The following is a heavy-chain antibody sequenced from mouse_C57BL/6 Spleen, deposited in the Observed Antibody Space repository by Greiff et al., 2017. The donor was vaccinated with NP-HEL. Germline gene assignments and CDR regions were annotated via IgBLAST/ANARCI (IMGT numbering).Heavy chain of an antibody. Sequence: EVQLQQSGPELVKPGASVKISCKASGYSFTGYYMNWVKQSPEKSLEWIGEINPSTGGTTYNQKFQAKATLTVDNSSSTAYMQLKSLTSEDSAVYYCARSGLLSMVTTGAMDYWGQGTSVTVSS. CDR2: INPSTGGT. CDR3: ARSGLLSMVTTGAMDY. D-gene: IGHD2-2*01. J-gene: IGHJ4*01. CDR1: GYSFTGYY. V-gene: IGHV1-42*01.